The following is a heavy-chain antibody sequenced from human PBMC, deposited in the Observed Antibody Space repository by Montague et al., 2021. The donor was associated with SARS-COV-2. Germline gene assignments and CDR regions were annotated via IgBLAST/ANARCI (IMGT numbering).Heavy chain of an antibody. CDR1: GGPFSGYY. CDR2: INHSGST. Sequence: SETLSLTCAVYGGPFSGYYWSWIRQPPGKGLEWIGEINHSGSTNYNPSLKSRVTISVDTSKNQFSLKLSSVTAADTAVYYCARGSSILWWWPFDYWGQGTLVTVSS. J-gene: IGHJ4*02. D-gene: IGHD2-21*01. CDR3: ARGSSILWWWPFDY. V-gene: IGHV4-34*01.